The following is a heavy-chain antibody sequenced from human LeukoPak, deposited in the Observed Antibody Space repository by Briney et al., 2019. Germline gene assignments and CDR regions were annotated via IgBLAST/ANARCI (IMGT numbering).Heavy chain of an antibody. CDR2: MNPNSGNT. V-gene: IGHV1-8*01. CDR3: ARGRTPITVFGVVRRYYYYYYYMDV. Sequence: ASVKVSCKAPGYTFTSYDINWVRQATGQGLEWMGWMNPNSGNTGYAQKFQGRVTMTRNTSISTAYMELSSLRSEDTAVYYCARGRTPITVFGVVRRYYYYYYYMDVWGKGTTVTVSS. D-gene: IGHD3-3*01. J-gene: IGHJ6*03. CDR1: GYTFTSYD.